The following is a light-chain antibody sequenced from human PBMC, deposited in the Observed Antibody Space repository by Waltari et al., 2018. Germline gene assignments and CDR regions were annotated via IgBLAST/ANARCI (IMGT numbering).Light chain of an antibody. CDR2: DVY. J-gene: IGLJ2*01. Sequence: QSALTQPAPVSGSPGQAIIISCTGTGSDVGGYDYVSWYQQYPGKAPRLIIYDVYNRPSGVSNRFSGSKSDIPAPLTISGVQAEDESVYYCSSYTSSGVVFGGGTKLTVL. V-gene: IGLV2-14*01. CDR3: SSYTSSGVV. CDR1: GSDVGGYDY.